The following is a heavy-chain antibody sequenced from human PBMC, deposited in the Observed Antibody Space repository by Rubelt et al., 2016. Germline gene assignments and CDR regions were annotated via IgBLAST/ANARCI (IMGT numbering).Heavy chain of an antibody. D-gene: IGHD3-3*01. J-gene: IGHJ5*02. CDR3: ARAYDFWSGYLVS. V-gene: IGHV4-39*07. Sequence: GSTYYNPSLKSRVTISVDTSKNQFSLKLSSVTAADTAVYYCARAYDFWSGYLVSWGQGTLVTVSS. CDR2: GST.